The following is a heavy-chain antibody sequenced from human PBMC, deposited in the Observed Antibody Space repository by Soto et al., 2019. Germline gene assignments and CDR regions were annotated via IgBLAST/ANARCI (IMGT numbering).Heavy chain of an antibody. V-gene: IGHV1-18*01. Sequence: QDELVRSGAEVKKHGASVRVSCKASGYTFTNYGISWVRQAPGQGLEWIGWISAYNGDTIYAQKLQGRVTMTTDTFTSTAYIELRSLRSDDTAMYFFASVPSYLPEDYWGQGTLVTVSS. CDR1: GYTFTNYG. CDR2: ISAYNGDT. J-gene: IGHJ4*02. CDR3: ASVPSYLPEDY.